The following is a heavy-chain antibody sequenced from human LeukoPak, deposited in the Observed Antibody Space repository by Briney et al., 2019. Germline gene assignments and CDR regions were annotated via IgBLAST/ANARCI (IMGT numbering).Heavy chain of an antibody. J-gene: IGHJ4*02. CDR2: ISGSGGYT. D-gene: IGHD1-26*01. V-gene: IGHV3-23*01. CDR3: AKDTRRVGSTDY. CDR1: GFTFSSYA. Sequence: GSLRLSCAASGFTFSSYAMSWVRQAPGRGLEWVSAISGSGGYTYYADSVKGRFTISRDNSKNTLYLQMSSLRAEDTAVYYCAKDTRRVGSTDYWGQGTLVTVSS.